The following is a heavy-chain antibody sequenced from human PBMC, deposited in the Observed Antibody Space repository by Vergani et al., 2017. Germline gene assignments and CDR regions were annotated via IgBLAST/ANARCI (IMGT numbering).Heavy chain of an antibody. V-gene: IGHV2-5*01. CDR2: IYWNDDK. J-gene: IGHJ4*02. D-gene: IGHD3-3*01. CDR3: AHHYYGFWGGYYTAYFDY. Sequence: QITLKESGPTLVKPTQTLTLTCTFSGFSLSTSGVGVGWIRQPPGKALEWLALIYWNDDKRYSPSLKSRLTITKDTSKNQVVLTMTNMDPVDTATYYCAHHYYGFWGGYYTAYFDYWGQGTLVTVSS. CDR1: GFSLSTSGVG.